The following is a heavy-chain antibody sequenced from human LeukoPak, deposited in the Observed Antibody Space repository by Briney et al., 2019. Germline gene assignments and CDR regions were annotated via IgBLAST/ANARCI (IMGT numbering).Heavy chain of an antibody. CDR3: AKDTGGYSYVPEYFQH. Sequence: GGSLRLSCAASGFTFSSYAMSWVRQAPGKGLEWVSAISGSGGSTYYAASVKGRFTISRDNSKNTLYLQMNSLRAEDTAVYYCAKDTGGYSYVPEYFQHWGQGTLVTVSS. V-gene: IGHV3-23*01. CDR1: GFTFSSYA. CDR2: ISGSGGST. J-gene: IGHJ1*01. D-gene: IGHD5-18*01.